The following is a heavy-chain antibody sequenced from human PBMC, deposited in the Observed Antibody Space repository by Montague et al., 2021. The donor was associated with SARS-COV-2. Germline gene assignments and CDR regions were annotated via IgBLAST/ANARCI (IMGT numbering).Heavy chain of an antibody. J-gene: IGHJ3*02. CDR2: IYYSGST. CDR1: GGSISSGGYY. Sequence: TLSLTCTVSGGSISSGGYYWSWIRQHPGKGLEWIGYIYYSGSTYYNPSLKSRVTISVDTSKNQFSLKLSSVTAADTAVYYCARAATITVIVVVIDAFDXWGQGTMVTVSS. V-gene: IGHV4-31*03. D-gene: IGHD3-22*01. CDR3: ARAATITVIVVVIDAFDX.